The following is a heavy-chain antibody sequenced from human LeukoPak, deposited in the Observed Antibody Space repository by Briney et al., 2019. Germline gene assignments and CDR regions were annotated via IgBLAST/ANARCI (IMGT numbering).Heavy chain of an antibody. Sequence: ASVKVSCKASGGTFSSYAFTWVRQAPGQGLEWMGRIITMHGIANYAQKFQGRVTMTADKSTSTAYMELSSLRSEDTAVYYCARVRYCSSSTNCGDYFDYWGQGTLVTVSS. D-gene: IGHD2-2*01. J-gene: IGHJ4*01. CDR1: GGTFSSYA. CDR2: IITMHGIA. V-gene: IGHV1-69*04. CDR3: ARVRYCSSSTNCGDYFDY.